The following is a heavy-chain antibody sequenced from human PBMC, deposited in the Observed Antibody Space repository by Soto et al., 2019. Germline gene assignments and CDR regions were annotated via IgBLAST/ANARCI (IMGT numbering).Heavy chain of an antibody. CDR1: GGTFSSYA. CDR3: ARRPMTTVSRYNWFDP. CDR2: IIPIFGTA. J-gene: IGHJ5*02. V-gene: IGHV1-69*13. Sequence: SVKVSCKASGGTFSSYAISWVRQAPGQGLEWMGGIIPIFGTANYAQKFQGRVTITADESTSTAYMELSSLRSEDTAVYYCARRPMTTVSRYNWFDPRGQGTLVTVSS. D-gene: IGHD4-4*01.